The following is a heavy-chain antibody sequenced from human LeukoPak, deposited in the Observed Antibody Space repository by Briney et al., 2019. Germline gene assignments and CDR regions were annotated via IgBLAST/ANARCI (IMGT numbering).Heavy chain of an antibody. J-gene: IGHJ3*01. Sequence: SETLSLTCSVSRGSISSPNYYWGWIRQSPGKGLEWIGNIYYSGTTYYNPSLPSLKSRVTILIDTSKNQFSLRLRSVTAADTAVYYCASLRKRGGAFDPWGQGKVVTVSS. CDR2: IYYSGTT. CDR1: RGSISSPNYY. CDR3: ASLRKRGGAFDP. V-gene: IGHV4-39*07.